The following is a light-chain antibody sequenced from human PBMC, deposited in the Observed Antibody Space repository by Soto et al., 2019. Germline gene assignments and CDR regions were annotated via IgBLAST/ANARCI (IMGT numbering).Light chain of an antibody. CDR3: TSYTGSNTLEV. J-gene: IGLJ1*01. CDR2: DVN. CDR1: SSDIGGYNY. Sequence: QSALTQPPSASGSPGQSVTISCTGTSSDIGGYNYVSWYQQHPGKAPKVMIYDVNNRPSGVSHRFSGSKSGNTASLTISGLQSEDEADYFCTSYTGSNTLEVFGPGTKLTVL. V-gene: IGLV2-14*03.